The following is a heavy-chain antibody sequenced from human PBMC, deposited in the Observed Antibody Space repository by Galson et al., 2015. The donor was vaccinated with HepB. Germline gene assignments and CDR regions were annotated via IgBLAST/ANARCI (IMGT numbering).Heavy chain of an antibody. D-gene: IGHD3-22*01. V-gene: IGHV3-7*03. CDR2: IKQDGSEK. CDR3: ARDEGIVVVTPIPYYYYYGMDV. J-gene: IGHJ6*02. CDR1: GFTFSSYS. Sequence: SLRLSCAASGFTFSSYSMNWVRQAPGKGLEWVANIKQDGSEKYYVDSVKGRFTISRDNAKNSLYLQMNSLRAEDTAVYYCARDEGIVVVTPIPYYYYYGMDVWGQGTTVTVSS.